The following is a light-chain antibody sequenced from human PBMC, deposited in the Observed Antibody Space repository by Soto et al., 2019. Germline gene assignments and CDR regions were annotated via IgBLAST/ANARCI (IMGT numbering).Light chain of an antibody. J-gene: IGKJ2*01. CDR1: QSVLYSSNNKNY. Sequence: DIVMTQSPDSLAVSLGERATINCKSSQSVLYSSNNKNYVAWYQQRPGQPPKLLIYWASTRESGVPDRFSGSGSGTDYPLTRTSLQVVDGEVYYCHQYESTPPTFGQGTKLE. V-gene: IGKV4-1*01. CDR2: WAS. CDR3: HQYESTPPT.